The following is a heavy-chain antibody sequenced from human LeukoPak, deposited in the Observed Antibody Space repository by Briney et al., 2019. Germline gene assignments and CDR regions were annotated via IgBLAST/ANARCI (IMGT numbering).Heavy chain of an antibody. D-gene: IGHD3-22*01. CDR3: ARDRGYYDSSGYYDY. CDR2: IYYSGST. CDR1: GGSTSSYY. Sequence: PSETLSLTCTVSGGSTSSYYWSWIRQPPGKGLEWIGYIYYSGSTNYNPSLKSRVTISVDTSKNQFSLKLSSVTAADTAVYYCARDRGYYDSSGYYDYWGQGTLVTVSS. J-gene: IGHJ4*02. V-gene: IGHV4-59*01.